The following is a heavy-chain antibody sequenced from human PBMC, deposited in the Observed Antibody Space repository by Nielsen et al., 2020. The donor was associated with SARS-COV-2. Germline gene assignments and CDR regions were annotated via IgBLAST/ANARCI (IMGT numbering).Heavy chain of an antibody. Sequence: GGSLRPSCAASGFISSTYWMSWVRQAPGKGLEWVANIKQDGSERYYVDSVKGRFTISRDNVKNSLYLQMNSLRAEDTAVYYCARVSGSAWYFDYWGQGTLVTVSS. CDR1: GFISSTYW. CDR3: ARVSGSAWYFDY. CDR2: IKQDGSER. J-gene: IGHJ4*02. V-gene: IGHV3-7*03. D-gene: IGHD5-12*01.